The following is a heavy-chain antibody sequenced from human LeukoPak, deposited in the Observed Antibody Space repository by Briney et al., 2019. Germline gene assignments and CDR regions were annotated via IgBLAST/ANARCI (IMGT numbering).Heavy chain of an antibody. CDR2: IYYSGST. Sequence: SETLSLTCTVSGGSISSSSYYWGWIRQPPGKGLEWIGSIYYSGSTYYNPSLKSRVTISVDTSKNQFSLKLSSVTAADTAVYYCARDGFTVTPVNWFDPWGQGTLVTVSS. CDR1: GGSISSSSYY. V-gene: IGHV4-39*07. CDR3: ARDGFTVTPVNWFDP. J-gene: IGHJ5*02. D-gene: IGHD4-17*01.